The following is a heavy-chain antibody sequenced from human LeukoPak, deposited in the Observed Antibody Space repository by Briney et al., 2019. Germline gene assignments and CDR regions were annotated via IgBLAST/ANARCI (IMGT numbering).Heavy chain of an antibody. D-gene: IGHD1-26*01. Sequence: GGSLRLSCAASGFTFSSYAMSWVRQAPGKGLEWVSAISGSGGSTHYADSVKGRFTISRDNSKNTLYLQMNSLRVEDTAVYYCAKNTVGETIGWDAYDIWGHGTLGAVSS. CDR2: ISGSGGST. CDR3: AKNTVGETIGWDAYDI. V-gene: IGHV3-23*01. J-gene: IGHJ3*02. CDR1: GFTFSSYA.